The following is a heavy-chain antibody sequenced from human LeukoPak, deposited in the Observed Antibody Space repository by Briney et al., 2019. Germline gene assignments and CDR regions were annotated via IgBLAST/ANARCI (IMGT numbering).Heavy chain of an antibody. CDR3: ARRRYYDYTGFFDY. J-gene: IGHJ4*02. Sequence: SQTLSLTCAISGDSVSSNSASWNWFRQSPSRGLEWLRRTFYTSKWNNDYAVSVKSRITINPDTSKNHFSLQLNSVTPEDTAVYYCARRRYYDYTGFFDYWGQGTLVTVSS. V-gene: IGHV6-1*01. D-gene: IGHD3-22*01. CDR1: GDSVSSNSAS. CDR2: TFYTSKWNN.